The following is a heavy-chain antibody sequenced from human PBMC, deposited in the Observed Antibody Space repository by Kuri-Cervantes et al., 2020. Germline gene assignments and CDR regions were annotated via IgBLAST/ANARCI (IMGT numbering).Heavy chain of an antibody. D-gene: IGHD6-19*01. J-gene: IGHJ4*02. CDR1: GGSFSGYY. V-gene: IGHV4-34*01. CDR2: INHSGST. CDR3: GRFSYHSSGRNYYFDQ. Sequence: SETLSLTCAVYGGSFSGYYWSWIRQPPGKGLEWIGEINHSGSTNYNPPLKSRVTISVDTSKNQFSLKLSSVTAADTAVYYCGRFSYHSSGRNYYFDQWGQGTLVTVSS.